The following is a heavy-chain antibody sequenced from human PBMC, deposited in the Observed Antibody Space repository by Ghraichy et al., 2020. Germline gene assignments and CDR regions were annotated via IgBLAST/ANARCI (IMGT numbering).Heavy chain of an antibody. CDR3: ARGCSGGTCYWVN. CDR1: GYTLTGYY. V-gene: IGHV1-2*02. J-gene: IGHJ4*02. Sequence: ASVKVSCKASGYTLTGYYMHWVRQAPGQGLEWMGWINPNNGGTNYAQKFQGRVTMTRDTSISTAYMELSSLISDDTAVYYCARGCSGGTCYWVNWGQGTLVTVSS. CDR2: INPNNGGT. D-gene: IGHD2-15*01.